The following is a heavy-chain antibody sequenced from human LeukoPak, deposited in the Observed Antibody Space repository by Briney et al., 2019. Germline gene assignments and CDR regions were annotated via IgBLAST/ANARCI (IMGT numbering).Heavy chain of an antibody. V-gene: IGHV3-30*02. CDR3: AKGIWFGEFDY. CDR2: INDGGNRR. J-gene: IGHJ4*02. CDR1: GFTFSTCG. D-gene: IGHD3-10*01. Sequence: GGSLRLSCAASGFTFSTCGMHWVRQAPGKGLEWVAFINDGGNRRDYADSVKGRLTISRDNAKNSLYLQMNSLRAEDTALYYCAKGIWFGEFDYWGQGTLVTVSS.